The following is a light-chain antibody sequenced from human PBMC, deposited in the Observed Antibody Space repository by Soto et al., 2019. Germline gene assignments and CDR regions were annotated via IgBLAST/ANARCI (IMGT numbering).Light chain of an antibody. CDR3: QQSYTSPLA. CDR1: QSIANY. V-gene: IGKV1-39*01. CDR2: ATS. J-gene: IGKJ4*01. Sequence: DIQMTQSPSSLSASVGDRVTITCRASQSIANYLNWYQQKPTKAPKLLIYATSNLEIGVPSRFSGGGSGTEFTLTISSLQPEDFGTYYCQQSYTSPLAFGGGTKVEIK.